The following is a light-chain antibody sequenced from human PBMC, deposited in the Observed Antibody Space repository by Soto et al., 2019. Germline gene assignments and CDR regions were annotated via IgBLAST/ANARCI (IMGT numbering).Light chain of an antibody. J-gene: IGLJ2*01. CDR2: EVT. CDR1: SGDIGSYNR. Sequence: QSALTQPASVSGSPGQSITISCTGTSGDIGSYNRVSWYQQHPGKAPKLIIYEVTDRPSGVSNRFSGSKSGNTASLTISGLQAEDEADYHCCSYAGNNLVFGGGTKLTVL. CDR3: CSYAGNNLV. V-gene: IGLV2-23*02.